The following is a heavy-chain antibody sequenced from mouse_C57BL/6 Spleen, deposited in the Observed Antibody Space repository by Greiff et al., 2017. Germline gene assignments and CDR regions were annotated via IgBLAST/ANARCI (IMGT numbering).Heavy chain of an antibody. J-gene: IGHJ4*01. CDR2: INPNNGGT. CDR3: ARFLLNWAYYAMDY. CDR1: GYTFTDYN. V-gene: IGHV1-22*01. Sequence: EVKLQQSGPELVKPGASVKMSCKASGYTFTDYNMHWVKQSHGKSLEWIGYINPNNGGTSYNQKFKGKATLTVNKSSSTAYMELRSLTSEDSAVYYCARFLLNWAYYAMDYWGQGTSVTVSS. D-gene: IGHD4-1*01.